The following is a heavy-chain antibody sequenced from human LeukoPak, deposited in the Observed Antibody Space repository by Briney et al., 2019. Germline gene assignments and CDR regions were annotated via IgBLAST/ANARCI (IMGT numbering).Heavy chain of an antibody. V-gene: IGHV3-21*01. CDR3: ARLYDGSAYHADHFDY. J-gene: IGHJ4*02. CDR2: ISSSSSYI. Sequence: GGSLRLSCVVSGFTLSGHSINWVRQAPGKGLEWVSSISSSSSYIYYADSVKGRFTISRDNAKNSLYLQMNSLRAEDTAVYYCARLYDGSAYHADHFDYWGQGTLVIVSS. D-gene: IGHD3-22*01. CDR1: GFTLSGHS.